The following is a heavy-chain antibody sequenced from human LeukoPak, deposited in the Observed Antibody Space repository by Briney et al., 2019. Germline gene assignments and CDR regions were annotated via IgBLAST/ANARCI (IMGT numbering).Heavy chain of an antibody. D-gene: IGHD1-26*01. Sequence: SETLSLTCTVSGGSISSYYWSWIRQPPGKGLEWIGYIYYSGSTNYNPSLKSRVTISVDTSKNQFSLKLSSVTAADTAVYYCARGSGSYGWGYYYYYGMDVWGQGTQVTVSS. CDR3: ARGSGSYGWGYYYYYGMDV. J-gene: IGHJ6*02. V-gene: IGHV4-59*01. CDR2: IYYSGST. CDR1: GGSISSYY.